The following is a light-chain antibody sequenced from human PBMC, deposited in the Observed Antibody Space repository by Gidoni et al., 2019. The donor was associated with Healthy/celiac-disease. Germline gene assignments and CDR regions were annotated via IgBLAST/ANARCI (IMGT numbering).Light chain of an antibody. V-gene: IGKV1-39*01. Sequence: DIQMTQSPSSLSASVGDRVTITCRAIQSISSYLNWYQQKPGKAPKLLIYAASSLQSGVPARFSGSGSGTDFTLTISSLQPEDFATYYCQQSYSTPLTFXGXTKVEIK. CDR3: QQSYSTPLT. J-gene: IGKJ4*01. CDR1: QSISSY. CDR2: AAS.